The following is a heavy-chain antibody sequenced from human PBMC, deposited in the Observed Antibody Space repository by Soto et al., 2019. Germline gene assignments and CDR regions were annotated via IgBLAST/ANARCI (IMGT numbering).Heavy chain of an antibody. V-gene: IGHV4-39*01. Sequence: SETLSLTCTVSGGSISSSSYYWGWIRQPPGKGLEWIGSIYYSGSTYYNPSLKSRVTISVDTSKNQFSLKLSSVTAADTAVYYCARNYGSGSSDYYNYFAMDVWVQGPTIT. CDR1: GGSISSSSYY. CDR2: IYYSGST. CDR3: ARNYGSGSSDYYNYFAMDV. J-gene: IGHJ6*02. D-gene: IGHD3-10*01.